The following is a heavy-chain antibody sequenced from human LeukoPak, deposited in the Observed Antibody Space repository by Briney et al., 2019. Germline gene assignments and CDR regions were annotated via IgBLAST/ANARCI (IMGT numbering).Heavy chain of an antibody. CDR1: GYSISSGYY. CDR3: AGPPLYYYGSGSYYPD. D-gene: IGHD3-10*01. V-gene: IGHV4-38-2*02. Sequence: SETLSLTCTVSGYSISSGYYWGWIRQPPGKGLEWIGSIYHSGSTYYNPSLKSRVTISVDTSKNQFSLKLSSVTAADTAVYYCAGPPLYYYGSGSYYPDWGQGTLVTVSS. J-gene: IGHJ4*02. CDR2: IYHSGST.